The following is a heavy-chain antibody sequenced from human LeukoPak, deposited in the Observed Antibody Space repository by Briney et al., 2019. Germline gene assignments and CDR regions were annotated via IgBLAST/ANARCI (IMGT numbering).Heavy chain of an antibody. Sequence: GGSLRLSCAASGFTVSSNYMSWVRQAPGKGLEWVSVIYSGGSTYYADSVKGRFTISRDNSKNTLYLQMNSLRAEDTAVYYCAREENYYYYMDVWGEGTTVTISS. V-gene: IGHV3-66*01. J-gene: IGHJ6*03. CDR3: AREENYYYYMDV. CDR2: IYSGGST. CDR1: GFTVSSNY.